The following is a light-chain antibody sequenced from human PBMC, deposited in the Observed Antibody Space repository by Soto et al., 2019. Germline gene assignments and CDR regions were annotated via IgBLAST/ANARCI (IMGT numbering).Light chain of an antibody. CDR1: QNIGKY. CDR2: AAS. CDR3: EQSYATPYT. V-gene: IGKV1-39*01. Sequence: DIQMTQSPSSQSAVVGDRVTITCRASQNIGKYLNWYQQKPGKAPNLLIYAASSLQSGVPPRFSGSGSGTDFTLPISSLQPEDFATYYCEQSYATPYTFGQGPKLEIK. J-gene: IGKJ2*01.